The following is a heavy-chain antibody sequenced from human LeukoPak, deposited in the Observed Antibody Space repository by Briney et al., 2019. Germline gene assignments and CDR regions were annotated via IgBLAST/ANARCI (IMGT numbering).Heavy chain of an antibody. CDR2: IYHSGST. CDR1: NYSISSGYY. J-gene: IGHJ4*02. CDR3: ARRWFGNLAPSFDY. D-gene: IGHD3-10*01. Sequence: PSETLSLTCTVSNYSISSGYYWGWSRPPPGKGLGWIGNIYHSGSTYYNPSLKSRATISVDTSKNQFLLKLSSVTAADTAVYYCARRWFGNLAPSFDYWGQGTLVTVSS. V-gene: IGHV4-38-2*02.